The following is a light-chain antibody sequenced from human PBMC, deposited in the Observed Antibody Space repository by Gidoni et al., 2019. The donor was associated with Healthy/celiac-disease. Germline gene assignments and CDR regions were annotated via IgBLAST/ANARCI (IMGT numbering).Light chain of an antibody. Sequence: QSALTQPASVSGSPGQSITISCSGTSSYVGGYNYVYWYQQHPGKAPNLMLYDVSNRPSGVSNRFSGSKSGNTASLTISGLQAEDEADYYCSSYTSSSTLFYVFGTGTKVTVL. CDR2: DVS. CDR1: SSYVGGYNY. J-gene: IGLJ1*01. CDR3: SSYTSSSTLFYV. V-gene: IGLV2-14*01.